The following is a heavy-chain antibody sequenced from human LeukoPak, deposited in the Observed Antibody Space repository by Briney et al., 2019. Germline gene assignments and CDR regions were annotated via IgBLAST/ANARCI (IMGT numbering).Heavy chain of an antibody. CDR3: TRDAYGSGKGYFDY. Sequence: ASVKVSCKASGGTFSSYAISWVRQAPGQGLEWMGWISAYDGNTKSIDKLQGRVTLTTDTSTNTAYLELRGLRSDDTAVYYCTRDAYGSGKGYFDYWGQGTLVTVSS. CDR2: ISAYDGNT. D-gene: IGHD3-10*01. V-gene: IGHV1-18*01. J-gene: IGHJ4*02. CDR1: GGTFSSYA.